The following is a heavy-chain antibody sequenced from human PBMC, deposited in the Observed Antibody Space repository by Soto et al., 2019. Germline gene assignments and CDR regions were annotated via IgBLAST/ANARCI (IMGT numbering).Heavy chain of an antibody. CDR3: ARDDSSGWYYWFDP. J-gene: IGHJ5*02. V-gene: IGHV1-18*04. CDR2: ISAYNGNT. CDR1: GYTFTSYG. D-gene: IGHD6-19*01. Sequence: ASVKVSCKVSGYTFTSYGISWVRQAPGQGLEWMGWISAYNGNTNYAQKLQGRVTMTTDTSTSTAYMELRSLRSDDTAVYYCARDDSSGWYYWFDPWGQGTLVTVSS.